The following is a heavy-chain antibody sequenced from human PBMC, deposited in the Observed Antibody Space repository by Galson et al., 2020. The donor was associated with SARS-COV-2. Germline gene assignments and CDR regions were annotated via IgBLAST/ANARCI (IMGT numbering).Heavy chain of an antibody. CDR3: ARVGIAAAGHTTYYYYGMDV. V-gene: IGHV1-2*02. CDR2: INPNSGGT. Sequence: ASVKVSCKASGYTFTGYYMHWVRQAPGQGLEWMGWINPNSGGTNYAQKFQGRVTMTRDTSISTAYMELSRLRSDDTAVYYCARVGIAAAGHTTYYYYGMDVWGQGTTVTVSS. J-gene: IGHJ6*02. D-gene: IGHD6-13*01. CDR1: GYTFTGYY.